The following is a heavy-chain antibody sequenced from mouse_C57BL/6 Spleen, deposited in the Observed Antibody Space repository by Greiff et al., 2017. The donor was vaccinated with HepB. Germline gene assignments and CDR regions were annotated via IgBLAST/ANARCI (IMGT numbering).Heavy chain of an antibody. V-gene: IGHV1-42*01. Sequence: VQLKESGPELVKPGASVKISCKASGYSFTGYYMNWVKQSPEKSLEWIGEINPSTGGTTYNQKFKAKATLTVDKSSSTASMQLKSLTSEDSAVYYCDRSWDGYYGAMDYWGQGTSVTVSS. CDR3: DRSWDGYYGAMDY. D-gene: IGHD2-3*01. J-gene: IGHJ4*01. CDR2: INPSTGGT. CDR1: GYSFTGYY.